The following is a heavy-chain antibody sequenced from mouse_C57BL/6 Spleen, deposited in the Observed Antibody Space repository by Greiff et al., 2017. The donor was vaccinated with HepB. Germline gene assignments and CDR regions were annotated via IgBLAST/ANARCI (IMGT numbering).Heavy chain of an antibody. V-gene: IGHV1-69*01. Sequence: VQLQQSGAELVMPGASVKLSCKASGYTFTSYWMHWVKQRPGQGLEWIGEIDPSDSYTNYNQKFKGKSTLTVDKSSSTAYMQLSSLTSEDSAVYYCARGPLYVYGATGYDMDDWGQGTSVTVSS. J-gene: IGHJ4*01. CDR2: IDPSDSYT. D-gene: IGHD2-2*01. CDR1: GYTFTSYW. CDR3: ARGPLYVYGATGYDMDD.